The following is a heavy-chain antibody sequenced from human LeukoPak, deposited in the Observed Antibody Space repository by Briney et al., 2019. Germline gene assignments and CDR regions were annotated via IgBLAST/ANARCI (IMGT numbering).Heavy chain of an antibody. CDR2: ISGSGGST. D-gene: IGHD1-1*01. CDR3: ARDNDVGYFDY. V-gene: IGHV3-23*01. Sequence: QAGGSLRRSCAASGFTFSSYAMSWVRQAPGKGLEWVSAISGSGGSTYYADSVKGRFTISRDNAKNSLYLQMNSLRAEDTAVYYCARDNDVGYFDYWGQGTLVTVSS. J-gene: IGHJ4*02. CDR1: GFTFSSYA.